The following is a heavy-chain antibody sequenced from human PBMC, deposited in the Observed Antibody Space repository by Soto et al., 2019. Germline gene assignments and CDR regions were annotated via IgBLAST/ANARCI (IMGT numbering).Heavy chain of an antibody. CDR3: ARDFGVRGVISLNAFDI. Sequence: KPSETLSLTCAVYGGSFSGYYWSWIRQPPGKGLEWIGEINHSGSTNYNPSLKSRVTISVDTSKNQFSLKLSSVTAADTAVYSCARDFGVRGVISLNAFDIWGQGTMVTVSS. V-gene: IGHV4-34*01. D-gene: IGHD3-10*01. CDR1: GGSFSGYY. J-gene: IGHJ3*02. CDR2: INHSGST.